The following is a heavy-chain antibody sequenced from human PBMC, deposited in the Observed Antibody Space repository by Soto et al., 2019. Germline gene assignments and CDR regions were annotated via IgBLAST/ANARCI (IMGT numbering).Heavy chain of an antibody. CDR2: INAGNGNT. J-gene: IGHJ4*02. CDR3: ARGSEPAYSSWYVNGDF. CDR1: GFTFTSYA. D-gene: IGHD6-13*01. V-gene: IGHV1-3*01. Sequence: QVQLVQSGAEVKKPGASVKISCKASGFTFTSYAIHWVHQAPGQRLEWMGWINAGNGNTEYSQNFQGRVTITRDTSATTVYMDVSSLRFEDTAVYYCARGSEPAYSSWYVNGDFWGQGSLVTVSS.